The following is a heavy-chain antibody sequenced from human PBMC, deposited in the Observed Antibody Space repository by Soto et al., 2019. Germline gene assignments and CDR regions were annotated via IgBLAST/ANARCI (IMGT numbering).Heavy chain of an antibody. D-gene: IGHD6-6*01. V-gene: IGHV1-3*01. CDR1: GYTFTSYA. CDR2: INAGNGNT. J-gene: IGHJ6*03. CDR3: ARDFTSMAARKDYYYYYMDV. Sequence: QVQLVQSGAEVKKPGASVKVSCKASGYTFTSYAMHWVRQAPGQRLEWMGWINAGNGNTKYSQKFQGRVTITRDTSASTAYMELSSLRSEDTAVYYCARDFTSMAARKDYYYYYMDVWGKGTTVTVSS.